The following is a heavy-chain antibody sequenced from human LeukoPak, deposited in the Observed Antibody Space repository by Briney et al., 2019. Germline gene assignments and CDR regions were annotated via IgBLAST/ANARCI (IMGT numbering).Heavy chain of an antibody. CDR2: IYPGDSDT. CDR1: GYIFTNYW. Sequence: GESLKISCQVSGYIFTNYWIGWVRQMPGKGLESMGIIYPGDSDTRYSPSFQGQVTISADKSISTAYLQWSSLKASDTAMYYCARGGRSSSWYDYWGQGTLVTVSS. V-gene: IGHV5-51*01. D-gene: IGHD6-13*01. J-gene: IGHJ4*02. CDR3: ARGGRSSSWYDY.